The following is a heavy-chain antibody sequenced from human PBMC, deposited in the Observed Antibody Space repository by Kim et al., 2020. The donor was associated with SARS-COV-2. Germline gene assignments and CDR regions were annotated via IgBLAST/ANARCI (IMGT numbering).Heavy chain of an antibody. D-gene: IGHD5-12*01. J-gene: IGHJ4*02. CDR2: MNPNSGNT. V-gene: IGHV1-8*01. Sequence: ASVKVSCKASGYTFTSYDINWVRQATGQGLEWMGWMNPNSGNTGYAQKFQGRVTMTRNTSISTAYMELSSLRSEDTAVYYCARWEDEFERYSGFIEDYWGQGTLVTVSS. CDR1: GYTFTSYD. CDR3: ARWEDEFERYSGFIEDY.